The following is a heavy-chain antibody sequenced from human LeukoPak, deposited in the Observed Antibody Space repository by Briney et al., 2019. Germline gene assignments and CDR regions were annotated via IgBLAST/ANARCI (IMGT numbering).Heavy chain of an antibody. D-gene: IGHD3-10*01. V-gene: IGHV4-39*01. J-gene: IGHJ4*02. Sequence: SETLSPTCTVSGGSISSSSYYWGWIRQPPGKGLEWIGNIYYSGSTYYNPSLKSRVTISVDTSKNQFSLKLSSVTAADTAVYYCASLRTGDFDYWGQGALVTVSS. CDR2: IYYSGST. CDR3: ASLRTGDFDY. CDR1: GGSISSSSYY.